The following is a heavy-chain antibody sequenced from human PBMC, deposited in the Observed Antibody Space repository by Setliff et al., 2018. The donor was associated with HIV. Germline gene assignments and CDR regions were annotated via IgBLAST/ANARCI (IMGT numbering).Heavy chain of an antibody. CDR2: ITYSGSA. Sequence: SETLSLTCTVSGESISGSSYSWGWIRQPPGKGPEWIGNITYSGSARYNPSLKSRVAISVDMSKNQFSLRVTSLTAADTALYYCARRRHIRYGEGIDYWGQGTLVTVSS. D-gene: IGHD4-17*01. V-gene: IGHV4-39*01. CDR1: GESISGSSYS. J-gene: IGHJ4*02. CDR3: ARRRHIRYGEGIDY.